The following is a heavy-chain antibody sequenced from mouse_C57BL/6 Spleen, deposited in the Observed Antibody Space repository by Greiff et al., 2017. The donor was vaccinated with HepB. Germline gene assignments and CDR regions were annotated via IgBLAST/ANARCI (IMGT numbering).Heavy chain of an antibody. Sequence: QVQLKESGPELVKPGASVKISCKASGYSFTSYYIHWVKQRPGQGLEWIGWIYPGSGNTKYNEKFKGKATLTADTSSSTAYMQLSSLTSEDSAVYYCARSSPYYYGSSYFDYWGQGTTLTVSS. CDR1: GYSFTSYY. CDR3: ARSSPYYYGSSYFDY. J-gene: IGHJ2*01. D-gene: IGHD1-1*01. V-gene: IGHV1-66*01. CDR2: IYPGSGNT.